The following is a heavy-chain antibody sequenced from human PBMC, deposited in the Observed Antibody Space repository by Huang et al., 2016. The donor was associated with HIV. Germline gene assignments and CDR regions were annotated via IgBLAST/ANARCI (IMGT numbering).Heavy chain of an antibody. V-gene: IGHV1-69*01. CDR3: ARETPTVTTAGYFDY. Sequence: QVQLVQSGAEVKKPGSSVKVSCKASGGTFSSDAISWVRQAPGQGLAWVGQIIPMFGTTNYAQTCQGRVTITADEATGTAYMELSNLSSEDTATYYCARETPTVTTAGYFDYWAQGTLVTV. CDR1: GGTFSSDA. J-gene: IGHJ4*02. D-gene: IGHD4-17*01. CDR2: IIPMFGTT.